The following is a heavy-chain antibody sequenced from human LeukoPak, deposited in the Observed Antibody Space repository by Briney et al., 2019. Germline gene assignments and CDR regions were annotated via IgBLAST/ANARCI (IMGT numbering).Heavy chain of an antibody. CDR3: ARRGSHRSRGLDY. CDR2: IYYSGST. D-gene: IGHD3-10*01. CDR1: GGSVSRGSYY. J-gene: IGHJ4*02. V-gene: IGHV4-61*01. Sequence: SETLSLTCTVSGGSVSRGSYYGSWIRQPPGKGLEWIGYIYYSGSTNYNPSLKSRVTISVDTSKNQFSLKLSSVTAADTAVYYCARRGSHRSRGLDYWGQGTLVTVSS.